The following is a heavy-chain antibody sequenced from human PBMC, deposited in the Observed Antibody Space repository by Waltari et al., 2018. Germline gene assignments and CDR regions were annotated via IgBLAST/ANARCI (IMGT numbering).Heavy chain of an antibody. CDR2: INHSGST. J-gene: IGHJ4*02. CDR3: ARLRDAATIPYGDYFDY. Sequence: QVQLQQWGAGLLKPSETLSLTWAVYGGSFSGYYWSWIRQPPGKGLEWIGEINHSGSTNYNPSLKSRVTISVDTSKNQFSLKLSSVTAADTAVYYCARLRDAATIPYGDYFDYWGQGTLVTVSS. CDR1: GGSFSGYY. D-gene: IGHD5-12*01. V-gene: IGHV4-34*01.